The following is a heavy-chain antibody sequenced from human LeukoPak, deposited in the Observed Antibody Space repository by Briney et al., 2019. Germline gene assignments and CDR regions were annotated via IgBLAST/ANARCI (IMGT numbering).Heavy chain of an antibody. V-gene: IGHV3-30*18. Sequence: PGGSLRLSCAASGFSFSTNGMHWVRQTPGKGLEWVATTSYDASNKYYADSVRGRFTISRDNSKNTLYLQMNSLRPEDTAVYYCAKGSVPAPIGMDVWGQGPRSPSP. CDR3: AKGSVPAPIGMDV. CDR2: TSYDASNK. CDR1: GFSFSTNG. D-gene: IGHD2-2*01. J-gene: IGHJ6*02.